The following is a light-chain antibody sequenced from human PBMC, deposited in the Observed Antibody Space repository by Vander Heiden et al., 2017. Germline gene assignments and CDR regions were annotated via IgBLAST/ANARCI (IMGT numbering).Light chain of an antibody. V-gene: IGKV1-33*01. CDR1: QDISTF. CDR2: DAS. CDR3: QQYDNLRLT. Sequence: DIQMTQSPSSLSASVGDRVTITCQASQDISTFLNWYQQKPGKAPKLLIYDASNLETGDPSKFSGSGSGTDFTFTISSLQPEDIATYYCQQYDNLRLTFGGGTKVEIK. J-gene: IGKJ4*01.